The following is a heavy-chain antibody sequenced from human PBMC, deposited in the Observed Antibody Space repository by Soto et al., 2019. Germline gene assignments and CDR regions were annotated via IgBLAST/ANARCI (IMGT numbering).Heavy chain of an antibody. V-gene: IGHV4-31*03. CDR1: GGSINSDGHF. J-gene: IGHJ4*02. Sequence: QVQLQESGPGQVKPSQILSLTCTVSGGSINSDGHFWSWVRQFPGKGMEWIAYMSYSGTTFYNPSLKSRVTISVYTSENQFSLTLYAVTAADTAIYYCARARSTGPFDYWGQGTLVTVSS. CDR2: MSYSGTT. CDR3: ARARSTGPFDY.